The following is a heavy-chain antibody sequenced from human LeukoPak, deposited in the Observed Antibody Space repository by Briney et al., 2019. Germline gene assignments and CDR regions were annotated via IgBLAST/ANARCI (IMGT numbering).Heavy chain of an antibody. J-gene: IGHJ6*03. CDR3: ARLTAYYYMDV. Sequence: SETLSLTCTVSGGSISSSSYYWGWIRQPPGEGLEWIGSIYYSGSTYYNPSLKSRVTISVDTSKNQFSLKLSSVTAADTAVYYCARLTAYYYMDVWGKGTTVTVSS. CDR1: GGSISSSSYY. CDR2: IYYSGST. V-gene: IGHV4-39*01. D-gene: IGHD5-18*01.